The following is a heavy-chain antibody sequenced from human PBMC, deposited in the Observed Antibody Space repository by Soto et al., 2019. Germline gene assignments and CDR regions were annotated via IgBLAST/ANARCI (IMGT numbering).Heavy chain of an antibody. Sequence: QVQLVESWGGVVQPGRSPRLSCAASGFTFSNFGMHCVRQAPGKGLEWVAAISSYGGDTYYSHSVKDRFTISRDNSKNTLFLQMNSLRVEDTAVYYCVRGSDVARQELDRWGQGILVTVSS. CDR1: GFTFSNFG. V-gene: IGHV3-30*03. D-gene: IGHD3-16*01. CDR3: VRGSDVARQELDR. J-gene: IGHJ5*02. CDR2: ISSYGGDT.